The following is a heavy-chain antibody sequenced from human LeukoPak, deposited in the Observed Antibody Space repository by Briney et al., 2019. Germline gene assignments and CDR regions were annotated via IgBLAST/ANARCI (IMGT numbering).Heavy chain of an antibody. D-gene: IGHD2-2*01. CDR2: ISWNSGTI. Sequence: GRSLRLSCAASGFTFDDYAMRWVRQAPGKGLEWISGISWNSGTIGYADSVKGRSTISRDSAKNSLYLQMNSLRAEDTALYYCAKGYCSSTSCYSDYWGQGTLVTVSS. CDR1: GFTFDDYA. CDR3: AKGYCSSTSCYSDY. J-gene: IGHJ4*02. V-gene: IGHV3-9*01.